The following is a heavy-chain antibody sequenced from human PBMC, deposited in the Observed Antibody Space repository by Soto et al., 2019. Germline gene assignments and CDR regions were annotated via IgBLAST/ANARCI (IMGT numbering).Heavy chain of an antibody. Sequence: GGSLKISCSGSGYNFPNYWIGWVRQMPWKGLEWMGVIYPGDSDPRYSPSFQGQVTISADKSISTAYLQWSSLKASDTAMYYCARHWVVATIEGYYYYVMDVWGQGTTVTVSS. V-gene: IGHV5-51*01. J-gene: IGHJ6*02. CDR1: GYNFPNYW. CDR3: ARHWVVATIEGYYYYVMDV. D-gene: IGHD5-12*01. CDR2: IYPGDSDP.